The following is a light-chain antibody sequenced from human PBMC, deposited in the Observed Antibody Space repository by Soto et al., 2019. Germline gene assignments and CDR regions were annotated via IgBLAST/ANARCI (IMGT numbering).Light chain of an antibody. CDR3: ATWDDSLSAL. CDR1: GSNIGSNY. J-gene: IGLJ2*01. Sequence: QSVLTQPPSASGTPGQRVTISCSGSGSNIGSNYVYWYQQLPGTAPKLLIYRNNQRPSGVPDRFSGSKSGTSASLAISGLRSEDEADYYCATWDDSLSALFGGGTKLTV. V-gene: IGLV1-47*01. CDR2: RNN.